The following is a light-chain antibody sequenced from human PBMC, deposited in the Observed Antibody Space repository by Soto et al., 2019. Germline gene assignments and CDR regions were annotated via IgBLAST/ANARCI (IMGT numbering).Light chain of an antibody. Sequence: EIVLAQSPGTLSLSPGERATLSCRASQSVSSSHLAWYQQNPGQARRLLIYGASSRATGIPDRFSGSESETDFTLTISRLEPEDVAVNYCQQYGRWINFGQGTRLEMK. V-gene: IGKV3-20*01. J-gene: IGKJ5*01. CDR2: GAS. CDR1: QSVSSSH. CDR3: QQYGRWIN.